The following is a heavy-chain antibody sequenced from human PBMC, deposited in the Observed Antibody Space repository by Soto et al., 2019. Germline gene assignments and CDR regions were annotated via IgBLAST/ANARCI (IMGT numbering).Heavy chain of an antibody. CDR3: AKEGYIVVVTELRYYYGMDV. Sequence: GGSLRLSCAASGLTFSSYAMSWVRQAPGKGLELVSAISGSGGSTYYADSVKGWFTISRDNSKNTLYLQMNSLRAEDTAVYYCAKEGYIVVVTELRYYYGMDVWGQGTTVTVSS. V-gene: IGHV3-23*01. CDR2: ISGSGGST. D-gene: IGHD2-21*02. J-gene: IGHJ6*02. CDR1: GLTFSSYA.